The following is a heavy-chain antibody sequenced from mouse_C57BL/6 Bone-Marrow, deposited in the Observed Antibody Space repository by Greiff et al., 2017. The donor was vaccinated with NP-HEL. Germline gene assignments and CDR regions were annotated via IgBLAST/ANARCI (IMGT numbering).Heavy chain of an antibody. CDR3: ARLSTVEGYFDV. V-gene: IGHV1-47*01. J-gene: IGHJ1*03. CDR2: FHPYNDDT. Sequence: VKLVESGAELVKPGASVKMSCKASGYTFTTYPIEWMKQNHGKSLEWIGNFHPYNDDTKYNEKFKGKATLTVEKSSSTVYLELSRLTSDDSAVYYCARLSTVEGYFDVWGTGTTVTVSS. CDR1: GYTFTTYP. D-gene: IGHD1-1*01.